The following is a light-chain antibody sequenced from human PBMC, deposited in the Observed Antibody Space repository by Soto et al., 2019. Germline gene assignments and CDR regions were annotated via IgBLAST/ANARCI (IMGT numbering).Light chain of an antibody. CDR1: SSNIGINY. CDR2: DNN. J-gene: IGLJ2*01. V-gene: IGLV1-51*01. CDR3: GTWDTSLSAVV. Sequence: QSVLTQPPSVSEAPGQKVTISCSGSSSNIGINYVSWYQQLPGTAPKLLIYDNNNRPSGIPDRFSGSKSGTSATLGITGLQTGDEADYYCGTWDTSLSAVVFGGGTKLTVL.